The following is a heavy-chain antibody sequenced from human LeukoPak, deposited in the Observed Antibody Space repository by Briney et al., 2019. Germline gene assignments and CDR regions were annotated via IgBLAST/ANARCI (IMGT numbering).Heavy chain of an antibody. V-gene: IGHV3-53*01. J-gene: IGHJ6*02. CDR2: IYSGGST. Sequence: TGGSLRLSCAASGFTVSSNYMSWVRQAPGKGLEWVSVIYSGGSTYYADSVRGRFTISRDNAKNSLYLQMNSLRAEDTAVYYCARDLLMDVWGQGTTVTVSS. CDR3: ARDLLMDV. CDR1: GFTVSSNY.